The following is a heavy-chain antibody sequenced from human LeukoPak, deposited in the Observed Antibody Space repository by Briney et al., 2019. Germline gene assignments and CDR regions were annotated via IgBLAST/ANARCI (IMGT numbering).Heavy chain of an antibody. CDR1: GYTFTSYY. J-gene: IGHJ6*03. CDR2: INPSGGST. D-gene: IGHD6-13*01. CDR3: ARVGYGSYMDV. V-gene: IGHV1-46*01. Sequence: ASVKVSCKASGYTFTSYYMHWVRQAPGQGLEWMGIINPSGGSTSYAQKFQGRVTMTRDMSTSTVYMELSSLRSEDTAMYYCARVGYGSYMDVWGKGTTVTVSS.